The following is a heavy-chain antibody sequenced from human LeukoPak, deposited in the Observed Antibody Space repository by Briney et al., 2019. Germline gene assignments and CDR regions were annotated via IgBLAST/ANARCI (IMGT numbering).Heavy chain of an antibody. CDR2: ISGSGGST. V-gene: IGHV3-23*01. CDR1: GFTLSSYA. D-gene: IGHD2-2*01. J-gene: IGHJ4*02. CDR3: AKDRGCSSTSCYEGTFDY. Sequence: GGSLRLSCAASGFTLSSYAMSWVRQAPGKGLEWVSAISGSGGSTYYADSVKGRFTISRDNSKNTLYLQMNSLRAEDTAVYYCAKDRGCSSTSCYEGTFDYWGQGTLVTVSS.